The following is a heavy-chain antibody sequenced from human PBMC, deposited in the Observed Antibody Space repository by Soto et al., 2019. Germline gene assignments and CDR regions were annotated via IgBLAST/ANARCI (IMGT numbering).Heavy chain of an antibody. Sequence: EVQLLESGGGLVQPGGSLRLSCAASGFTFRNYAMNWVRQAPGKGLEWVSAISNSFSDGNTHYAESVKGRFTISRDNDKKTVFLEMSSLRAEDTAQYYCAKVFSPEGGNYFDHWGQGTLVAVAS. V-gene: IGHV3-23*01. J-gene: IGHJ4*02. CDR3: AKVFSPEGGNYFDH. CDR2: ISNSFSDGNT. CDR1: GFTFRNYA.